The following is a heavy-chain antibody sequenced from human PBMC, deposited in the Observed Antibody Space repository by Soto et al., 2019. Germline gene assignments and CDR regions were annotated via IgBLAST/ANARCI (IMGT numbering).Heavy chain of an antibody. D-gene: IGHD4-17*01. J-gene: IGHJ5*02. V-gene: IGHV3-21*01. CDR2: ISSSSSYI. CDR3: ARDDYGGEINWFDP. CDR1: GFTFSSYS. Sequence: EVQLVESGGGLVKPGGSLRLSCAASGFTFSSYSMNWVRQAPGKGLEWVSSISSSSSYIYYADSVKGRFTISRDNAKNSLYLQMNSLRAEDTAGYYCARDDYGGEINWFDPWGQGTLVTVSS.